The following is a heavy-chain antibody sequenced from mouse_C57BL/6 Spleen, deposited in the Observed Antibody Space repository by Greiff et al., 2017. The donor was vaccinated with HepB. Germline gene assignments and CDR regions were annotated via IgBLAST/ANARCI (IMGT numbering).Heavy chain of an antibody. V-gene: IGHV5-16*01. CDR1: GFTFSDYY. CDR2: INYDGSST. J-gene: IGHJ2*01. Sequence: EVNVVESEGGLVQPGSSMKLSCTASGFTFSDYYMAWVRQVPEKGLEWVANINYDGSSTYYLDSLKSRFIISRDNAKNILYLQMSSLKSEDTATYYCARGGYCFDYWGQGTTLTVSS. CDR3: ARGGYCFDY.